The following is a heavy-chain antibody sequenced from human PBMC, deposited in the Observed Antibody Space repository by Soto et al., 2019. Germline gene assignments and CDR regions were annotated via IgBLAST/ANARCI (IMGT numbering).Heavy chain of an antibody. J-gene: IGHJ6*02. CDR2: MNPNSGNT. D-gene: IGHD2-2*01. CDR3: AREGAGPQLLGGGMDV. Sequence: QVQLVQSGAEVKKPGASVKVSCKASGYTFTSYDINWVRQATGQGLEWMGWMNPNSGNTGYAQKFQGRVTMTRNTSISTDYMELSSLRSEDTAVYYCAREGAGPQLLGGGMDVWGQGTTVTVSS. V-gene: IGHV1-8*01. CDR1: GYTFTSYD.